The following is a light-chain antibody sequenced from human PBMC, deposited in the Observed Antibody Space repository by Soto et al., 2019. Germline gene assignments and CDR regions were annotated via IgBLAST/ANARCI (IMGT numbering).Light chain of an antibody. J-gene: IGKJ3*01. CDR1: QSVSSSY. V-gene: IGKV3-20*01. Sequence: IVLTQSPGNLSLSPGERATLSCRASQSVSSSYLAWYQQRPGQAPRLLIFGASYVATGIPDRFSGSGSGTDFTLTISRLEPEDFAVYYCQHYSSSPPEFTFGPGTKVDSK. CDR3: QHYSSSPPEFT. CDR2: GAS.